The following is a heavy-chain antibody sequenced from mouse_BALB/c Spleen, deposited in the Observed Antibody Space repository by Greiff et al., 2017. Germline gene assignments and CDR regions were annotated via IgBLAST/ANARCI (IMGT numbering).Heavy chain of an antibody. CDR3: ARSSYYYGSSYNYAMDY. D-gene: IGHD1-1*01. J-gene: IGHJ4*01. CDR2: IHYSGST. V-gene: IGHV3-1*02. Sequence: VQLQQSGPDLVKPSQSLSLTCTVTGYSITSGYSWHWIRQFPGNKLEWMGYIHYSGSTNYNPSLKSRISITRDTSKNQFFLQLNSVTTEDTATYYCARSSYYYGSSYNYAMDYWGQGTSGTVSS. CDR1: GYSITSGYS.